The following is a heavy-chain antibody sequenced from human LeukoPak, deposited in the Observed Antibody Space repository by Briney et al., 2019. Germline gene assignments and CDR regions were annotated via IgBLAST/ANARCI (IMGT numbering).Heavy chain of an antibody. CDR2: TYYRSKWYN. D-gene: IGHD3-3*01. J-gene: IGHJ5*02. V-gene: IGHV6-1*01. CDR1: GDSVSSNSAA. Sequence: SQTFSLTCAISGDSVSSNSAAWNWIRQSPSRGLEWLGRTYYRSKWYNDYAVSVKSRITINPDTSKNQFSLQLNSVTPEDTAVYYCARDESYYDFWSGYYPYNWFDPWGQGTLVTVSS. CDR3: ARDESYYDFWSGYYPYNWFDP.